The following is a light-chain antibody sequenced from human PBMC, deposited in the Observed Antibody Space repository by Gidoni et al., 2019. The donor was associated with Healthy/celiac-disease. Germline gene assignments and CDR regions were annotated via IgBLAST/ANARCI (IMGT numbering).Light chain of an antibody. CDR1: SSNIVSNY. J-gene: IGLJ1*01. CDR2: SNN. CDR3: AAWDDSLSGYV. V-gene: IGLV1-47*02. Sequence: QSVLTQPPSASGTPGQGVTISCSGSSSNIVSNYVYWYQQLPGTAPKLLIYSNNQRPSGVPDRFSGSKSGTSASLAISGLRSEDEADYYCAAWDDSLSGYVFGTGTKVTVL.